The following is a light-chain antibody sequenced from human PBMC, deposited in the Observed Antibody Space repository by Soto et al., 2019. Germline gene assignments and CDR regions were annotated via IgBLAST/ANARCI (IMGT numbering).Light chain of an antibody. CDR3: QQYGSSPTWT. V-gene: IGKV3-11*01. J-gene: IGKJ1*01. Sequence: EIVLTQSPDTLSLSPGERATLSCRASQSVSGYLGWYQQKPGQAPRLLIYDASNRAYGVPARFRGSGSGTNFTLTIASLEPDDFAVYYCQQYGSSPTWTFGQGTKVEIK. CDR2: DAS. CDR1: QSVSGY.